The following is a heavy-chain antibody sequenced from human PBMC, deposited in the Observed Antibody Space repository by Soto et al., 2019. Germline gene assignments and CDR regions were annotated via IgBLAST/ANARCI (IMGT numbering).Heavy chain of an antibody. Sequence: VGSLRLSCAVSGFTFSSYSMNWVRQAPGKGLEWVSSISSSSSYIYYADSVKGRFTISRDNAKNSLYLQMNSLRAEDTAVYYCARDRGREGCSGGSCYSGYYYGMDVWGQGTTVTVSS. CDR2: ISSSSSYI. J-gene: IGHJ6*02. CDR3: ARDRGREGCSGGSCYSGYYYGMDV. V-gene: IGHV3-21*01. CDR1: GFTFSSYS. D-gene: IGHD2-15*01.